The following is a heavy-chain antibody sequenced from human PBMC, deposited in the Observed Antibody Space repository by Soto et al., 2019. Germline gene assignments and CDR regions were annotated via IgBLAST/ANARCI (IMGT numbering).Heavy chain of an antibody. D-gene: IGHD6-19*01. CDR1: GGSFSPYF. Sequence: QVQLQQWGAGLLKPSETLSLTCAVYGGSFSPYFWSWIRQPPGKGLEWIGEINHSGSTNYNPSLTRRATLSVDTSKNQVSLKLTSVTAADTAVYYCARLASGWQYYYFDFWGRGTPVTFSS. CDR2: INHSGST. CDR3: ARLASGWQYYYFDF. J-gene: IGHJ2*01. V-gene: IGHV4-34*01.